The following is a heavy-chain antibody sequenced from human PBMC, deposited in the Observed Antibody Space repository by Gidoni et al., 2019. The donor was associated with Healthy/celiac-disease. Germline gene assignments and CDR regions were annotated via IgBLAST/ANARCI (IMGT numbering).Heavy chain of an antibody. CDR3: ARDISPVVVITPYYYGMDV. CDR2: INPSGVST. J-gene: IGHJ6*02. V-gene: IGHV1-46*03. D-gene: IGHD3-22*01. Sequence: QVQLVQSGAEVKKPGASVKVSCKASGYTFTSYYMHWVRQAPGQGLEWMGIINPSGVSTSDAQNFQGRVTMTRDTSTSTVYMELSSLRSEDTAVYYCARDISPVVVITPYYYGMDVCGQGTTVTVSS. CDR1: GYTFTSYY.